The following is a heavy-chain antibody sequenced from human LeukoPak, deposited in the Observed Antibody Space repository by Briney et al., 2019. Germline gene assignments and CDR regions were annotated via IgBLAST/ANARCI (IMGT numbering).Heavy chain of an antibody. J-gene: IGHJ4*02. Sequence: ASVKVSCKASGYTFTSYDINWVRQATGQGLEWMGWMNPNSGGTKYTQKFQGRVTMTRDTSISTAYMELTRLRYDDTAVYYCARDPYDSSGYYYSYFDYWGQGTLVTVSS. CDR2: MNPNSGGT. CDR3: ARDPYDSSGYYYSYFDY. CDR1: GYTFTSYD. V-gene: IGHV1-2*02. D-gene: IGHD3-22*01.